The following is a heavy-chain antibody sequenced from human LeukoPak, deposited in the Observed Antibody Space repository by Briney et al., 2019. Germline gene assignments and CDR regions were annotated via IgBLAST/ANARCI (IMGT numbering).Heavy chain of an antibody. CDR1: GYTFTDYF. J-gene: IGHJ4*02. V-gene: IGHV1-2*02. D-gene: IGHD3-22*01. Sequence: ASVKVSCKASGYTFTDYFIHWVRQAPGEGLEWMGWINPKTGGTSYAQKFEGRVTMTRDTSTSTAYMELRRLRSDDTAVFYCARVMLVLYVDRSGALDYWGQGTLFTVSS. CDR3: ARVMLVLYVDRSGALDY. CDR2: INPKTGGT.